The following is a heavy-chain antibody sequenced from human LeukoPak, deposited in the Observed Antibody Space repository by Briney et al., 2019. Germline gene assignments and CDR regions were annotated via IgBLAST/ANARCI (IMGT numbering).Heavy chain of an antibody. J-gene: IGHJ4*02. Sequence: SETLSLTCGVLSGSLSGYYWSWIRQPPGKGLEWIGEINHSGSTNYNPSLKSRVTISVDTSKNQFSLKLSSVTAADTAVYYCARGIAAAGKHFDYWGQGTLVTVSS. CDR2: INHSGST. CDR1: SGSLSGYY. V-gene: IGHV4-34*01. D-gene: IGHD6-13*01. CDR3: ARGIAAAGKHFDY.